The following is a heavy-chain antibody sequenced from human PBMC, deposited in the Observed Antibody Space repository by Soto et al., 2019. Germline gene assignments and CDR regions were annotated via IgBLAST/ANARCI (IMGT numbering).Heavy chain of an antibody. CDR2: ISVYHGYT. V-gene: IGHV1-18*04. Sequence: ALLKRYWKGAGYAFSIYASNRVRQAPGQGLEWMGWISVYHGYTNYAQKFQGRVTMTTDTSTRTAYMELRSLRSDDTAMYYCARGGADRLDTWGQGSLVTVS. CDR1: GYAFSIYA. CDR3: ARGGADRLDT. J-gene: IGHJ5*02.